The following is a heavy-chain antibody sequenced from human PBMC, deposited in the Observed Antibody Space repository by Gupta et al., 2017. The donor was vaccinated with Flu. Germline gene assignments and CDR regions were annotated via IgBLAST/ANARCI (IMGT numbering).Heavy chain of an antibody. J-gene: IGHJ6*02. CDR3: ARAFSNFYGVDV. Sequence: VRQVPGQGLEWMAWIDPKSGDTKYAQKFQDRITLTRDTSISTASMEMSRLRSDDSAVYYCARAFSNFYGVDVWGQGTSVTVSS. CDR2: IDPKSGDT. V-gene: IGHV1-2*02. D-gene: IGHD4-4*01.